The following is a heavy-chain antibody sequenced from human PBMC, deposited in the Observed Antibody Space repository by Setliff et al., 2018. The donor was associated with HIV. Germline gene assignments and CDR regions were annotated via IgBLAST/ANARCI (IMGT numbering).Heavy chain of an antibody. CDR2: IYHSGST. CDR3: ARILVAAAGTGFDP. CDR1: GDSISSDFY. Sequence: PSETLSLTCTVSGDSISSDFYWGWIRQPPGKGLEWIGSIYHSGSTYYNPSLKSRVTISVDTSKNQFSLKLSSVTAADTAVYYCARILVAAAGTGFDPWGQGILVTVSS. J-gene: IGHJ5*02. V-gene: IGHV4-38-2*02. D-gene: IGHD6-13*01.